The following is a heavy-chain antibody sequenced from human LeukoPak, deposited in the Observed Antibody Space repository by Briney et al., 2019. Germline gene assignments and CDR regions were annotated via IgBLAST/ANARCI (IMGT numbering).Heavy chain of an antibody. CDR2: IWYDGSNK. D-gene: IGHD6-13*01. J-gene: IGHJ4*02. Sequence: PGGSLRLSCAASGFPFSSYSMTWVRQAPGKGLEWVAVIWYDGSNKYYADSVKGRFTISRDNSKNTLYLQMNSLRAEDTAVYYCARGGGYSSSYLDYWGQGTLVTVSS. V-gene: IGHV3-33*08. CDR1: GFPFSSYS. CDR3: ARGGGYSSSYLDY.